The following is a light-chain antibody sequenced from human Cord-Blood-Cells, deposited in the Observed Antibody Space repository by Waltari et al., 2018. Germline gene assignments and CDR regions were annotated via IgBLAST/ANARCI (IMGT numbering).Light chain of an antibody. V-gene: IGKV1-39*01. Sequence: DIQMTQSPSSLSASVGDRVTITCRAIQSISSYLNWYQQKPGKAPKLLIYAASSLQSGVPSRFSGSVSGTDFTLTISSLQPEDFATYYCQQSYSTPPITFGQGTRLEIK. CDR2: AAS. CDR1: QSISSY. J-gene: IGKJ5*01. CDR3: QQSYSTPPIT.